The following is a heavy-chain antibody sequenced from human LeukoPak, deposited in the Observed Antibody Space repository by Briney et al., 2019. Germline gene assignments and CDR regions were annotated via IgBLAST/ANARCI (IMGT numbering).Heavy chain of an antibody. V-gene: IGHV3-53*01. CDR3: ARGVARGVIIEDY. D-gene: IGHD3-10*01. J-gene: IGHJ4*02. Sequence: GGSLRLSCAASGFTFSSYWMSWVRQAPGKGLEWVSVIYSGGSTYYADSVKGRFTISRDNSKNTLYLQMNSLRAEDTAVYYCARGVARGVIIEDYWGQGTLVTVSS. CDR2: IYSGGST. CDR1: GFTFSSYW.